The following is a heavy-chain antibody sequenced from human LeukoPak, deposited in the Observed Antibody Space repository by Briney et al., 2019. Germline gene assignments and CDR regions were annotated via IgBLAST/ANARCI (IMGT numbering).Heavy chain of an antibody. CDR2: INQDGSER. CDR1: GFTFSSYW. CDR3: ASFRGYAGYDLDY. J-gene: IGHJ4*02. V-gene: IGHV3-7*02. Sequence: PGGSLRLSCAASGFTFSSYWMSWVRQAPGKGLEWVANINQDGSERYYVDSVKGRFTISRDNAKNSLYLQMNSLRAGDTAVYYCASFRGYAGYDLDYWGQGTLVTVSS. D-gene: IGHD5-12*01.